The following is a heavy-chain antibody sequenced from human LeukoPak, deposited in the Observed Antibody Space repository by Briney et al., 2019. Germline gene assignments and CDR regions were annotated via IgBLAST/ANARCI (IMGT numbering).Heavy chain of an antibody. CDR2: IYYSGST. V-gene: IGHV4-59*01. CDR3: AREGTDQYYYYYMDV. CDR1: GGSISSYY. J-gene: IGHJ6*03. Sequence: SETLSLTCTVSGGSISSYYWSWIRQPPGKGLEWIGYIYYSGSTNYNPSLKSRVTISVDTSKNQFSLKLSSVTAADTAVYYRAREGTDQYYYYYMDVWGKGTTVTVSS. D-gene: IGHD3-10*01.